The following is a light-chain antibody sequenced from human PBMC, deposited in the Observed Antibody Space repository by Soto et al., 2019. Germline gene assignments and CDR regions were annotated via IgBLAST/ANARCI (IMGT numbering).Light chain of an antibody. V-gene: IGKV3-11*01. CDR3: QQRSNWIT. CDR1: QSVSSY. J-gene: IGKJ5*01. CDR2: DAS. Sequence: IVMTQSPITLSVSPGERATLSCRASQSVSSYLAWNQQKPGQAPRLLIYDASNRATGIPARFSGSGSGTDFTLTISSLEPEDFAVYYCQQRSNWITFGQGTRLEIK.